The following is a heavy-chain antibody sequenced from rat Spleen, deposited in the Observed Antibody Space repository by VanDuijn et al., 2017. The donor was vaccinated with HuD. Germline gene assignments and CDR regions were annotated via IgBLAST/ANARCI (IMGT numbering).Heavy chain of an antibody. CDR3: TRDRTVAFDY. J-gene: IGHJ2*01. Sequence: EVQLVESGGGLVQPGRSLKLSCAASGFTLSNYGMHWIRQAPTKGLEWVANINHDGRSTYYRDSVKGRFTISRDNAKSTLSLQMNSLRSEDTATYYCTRDRTVAFDYWGQGVMVTVSS. CDR2: INHDGRST. D-gene: IGHD1-1*01. CDR1: GFTLSNYG. V-gene: IGHV5-29*01.